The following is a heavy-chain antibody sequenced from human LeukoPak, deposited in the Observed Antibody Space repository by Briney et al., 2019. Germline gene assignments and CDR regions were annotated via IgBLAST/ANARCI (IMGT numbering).Heavy chain of an antibody. J-gene: IGHJ6*03. CDR3: ARDTYYYYYYMDV. Sequence: GGSLRLSCAASGFTFDDYGMSWVRQAPGKGLEWVSGINWNGGSTGYADSVKGRFTISRDNAKNSLYLQMNSLRAEDPALYYCARDTYYYYYYMDVWGKGTTVTVSS. CDR2: INWNGGST. CDR1: GFTFDDYG. V-gene: IGHV3-20*04.